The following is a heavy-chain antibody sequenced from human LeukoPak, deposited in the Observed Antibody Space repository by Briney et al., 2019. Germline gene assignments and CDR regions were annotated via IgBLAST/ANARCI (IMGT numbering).Heavy chain of an antibody. CDR1: GFTFSHYG. V-gene: IGHV3-23*01. D-gene: IGHD1-26*01. CDR3: AKTPRYLSGSYSLFDY. CDR2: IPSSGGTT. J-gene: IGHJ4*02. Sequence: GGSLRLSCAASGFTFSHYGMSWVRQAPGKGLQWVSGIPSSGGTTYYADSVKGRFTISRDDSKNTLFLQMNSLRAEDTAVYYCAKTPRYLSGSYSLFDYWGQGTLVTVSS.